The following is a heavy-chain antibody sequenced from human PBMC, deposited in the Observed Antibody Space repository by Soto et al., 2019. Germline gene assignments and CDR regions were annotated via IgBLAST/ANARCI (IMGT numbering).Heavy chain of an antibody. Sequence: EVQLLESGGGLVQPGGSLRLSCAASGFPFSACAMKWVRQAPGKGLEWVSAISASGETTFYADSVKGRFTISRDNSKNTVYMQINDLRAEDTAVYYCAKGGFWVHYGLDVWGQGTTVTVSS. V-gene: IGHV3-23*01. CDR2: ISASGETT. CDR3: AKGGFWVHYGLDV. J-gene: IGHJ6*02. CDR1: GFPFSACA. D-gene: IGHD3-16*01.